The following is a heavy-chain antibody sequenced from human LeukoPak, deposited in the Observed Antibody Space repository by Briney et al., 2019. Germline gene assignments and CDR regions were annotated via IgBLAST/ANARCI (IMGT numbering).Heavy chain of an antibody. Sequence: PSETLSLTCTVSGGSISSYYWSWIRQPPGKGLEWIGYIYTSGSTNYNPSLKRRVTISVDTSKNQFSLMLSSVTAADTAVYYCARMVWSRAGLLLSSGGEIYYFDYWGQGTLVSVSS. CDR2: IYTSGST. J-gene: IGHJ4*02. D-gene: IGHD3-10*01. CDR3: ARMVWSRAGLLLSSGGEIYYFDY. CDR1: GGSISSYY. V-gene: IGHV4-4*09.